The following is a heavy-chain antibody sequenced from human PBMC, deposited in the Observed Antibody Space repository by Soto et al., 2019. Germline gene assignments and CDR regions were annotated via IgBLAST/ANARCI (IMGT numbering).Heavy chain of an antibody. CDR1: GDSVSSNSAA. D-gene: IGHD6-13*01. Sequence: SQTLSLTCAISGDSVSSNSAAWNWIRQSPSRGLEWLGRTYYRSKWYNDYAVSVKSRITINPDTSKNQFSLQLNSVTPEDTAVHYCARGYSSSWYGGYYFYCIDVWGQGTKVTVYS. V-gene: IGHV6-1*01. CDR2: TYYRSKWYN. J-gene: IGHJ6*02. CDR3: ARGYSSSWYGGYYFYCIDV.